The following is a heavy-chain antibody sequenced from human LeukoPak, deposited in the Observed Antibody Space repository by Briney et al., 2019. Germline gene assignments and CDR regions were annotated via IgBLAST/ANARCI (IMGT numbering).Heavy chain of an antibody. CDR1: GGTFSSYA. CDR3: ARPQRGYYTYDGFDI. Sequence: SVKVSCKASGGTFSSYAISWVRQAPGQGLEWMGGIIPIFGTANYAQKFQGRVTITTDESTSTAYMELSSLRSEDTAVYYCARPQRGYYTYDGFDIWGQGTMVTVSS. CDR2: IIPIFGTA. V-gene: IGHV1-69*05. J-gene: IGHJ3*02. D-gene: IGHD3-3*01.